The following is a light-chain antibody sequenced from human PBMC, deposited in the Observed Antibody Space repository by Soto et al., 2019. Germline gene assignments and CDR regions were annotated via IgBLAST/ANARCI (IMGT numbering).Light chain of an antibody. J-gene: IGKJ3*01. Sequence: EIVLTQSPATLSLSPGERATLSCRASQSVSSYLAWYQQKPGQAPRLLIYDASNRATGIPARFSGSGSGTEFSLTISRLEPEDFAVYYCQKRSNWPPFTFGPVTKVDIK. V-gene: IGKV3-11*01. CDR3: QKRSNWPPFT. CDR1: QSVSSY. CDR2: DAS.